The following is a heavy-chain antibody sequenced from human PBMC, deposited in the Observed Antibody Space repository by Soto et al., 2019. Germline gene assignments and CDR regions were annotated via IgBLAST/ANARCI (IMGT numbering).Heavy chain of an antibody. V-gene: IGHV3-74*01. CDR1: EFTFSSYW. CDR3: ARGGSGNYFNYFDY. J-gene: IGHJ4*02. CDR2: INNDGSST. D-gene: IGHD1-26*01. Sequence: GGSLRLSCTASEFTFSSYWMHWVRQAPGKGLVWVSHINNDGSSTNYEDSVKGRFTISRDNGKDTLYLQMNGLRAEDTAVYYCARGGSGNYFNYFDYWGQGTPVTVSS.